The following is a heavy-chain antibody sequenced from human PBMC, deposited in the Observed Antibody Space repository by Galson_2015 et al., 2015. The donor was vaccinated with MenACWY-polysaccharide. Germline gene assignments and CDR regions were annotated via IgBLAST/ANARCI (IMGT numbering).Heavy chain of an antibody. J-gene: IGHJ4*02. V-gene: IGHV3-23*01. CDR2: ISPGSETA. CDR3: VKGGWADN. D-gene: IGHD1-26*01. CDR1: GFNFSILV. Sequence: SLRLSCAASGFNFSILVMTWVRQGPGKGLEWVSAISPGSETAYYSDSVKGRFTISRDNSKDTLHLQMDSLRAEDTAVYYCVKGGWADNCGQATLVTVAS.